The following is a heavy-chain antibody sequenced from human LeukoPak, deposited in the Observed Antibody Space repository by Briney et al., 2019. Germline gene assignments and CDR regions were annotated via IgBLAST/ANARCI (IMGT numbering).Heavy chain of an antibody. Sequence: AASVKVSCKASGYTFTSYGISWVRQAPGQGLEWMGWIHPNTGGTKYAQKFQGRVTMTRDTSSSTAYMELSSLRSADTAVYYCASEYKYDSSGANAFDIWGQGTMVTVSS. J-gene: IGHJ3*02. CDR3: ASEYKYDSSGANAFDI. CDR1: GYTFTSYG. D-gene: IGHD3-22*01. CDR2: IHPNTGGT. V-gene: IGHV1-2*02.